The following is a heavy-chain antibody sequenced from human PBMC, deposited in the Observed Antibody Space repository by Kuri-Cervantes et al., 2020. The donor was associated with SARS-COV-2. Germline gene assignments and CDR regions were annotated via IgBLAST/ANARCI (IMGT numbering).Heavy chain of an antibody. D-gene: IGHD3-3*01. CDR1: GYTFNIYD. Sequence: ASVKVSCKAFGYTFNIYDINWVRQAPGQGLEWMGWMNPNSGNTGYAQKFQGRVTITRNTSISTAYMELSSLRSEDTAVYYCARDRRHYDFWSGYSHDAFDIWGQGTMVTVSS. J-gene: IGHJ3*02. CDR3: ARDRRHYDFWSGYSHDAFDI. CDR2: MNPNSGNT. V-gene: IGHV1-8*03.